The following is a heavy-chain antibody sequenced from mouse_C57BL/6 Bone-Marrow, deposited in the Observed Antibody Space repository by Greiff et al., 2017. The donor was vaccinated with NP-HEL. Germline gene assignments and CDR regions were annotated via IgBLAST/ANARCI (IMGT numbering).Heavy chain of an antibody. CDR3: GREGDYPWFAY. V-gene: IGHV5-4*01. CDR2: ISDGGSDT. J-gene: IGHJ3*01. D-gene: IGHD2-4*01. CDR1: GFTFSSYA. Sequence: EVHLVESGGGLVKPGGSLKLSCAASGFTFSSYAMSWVRQTPEKRLEWVATISDGGSDTYYPDKVKGRFTISRDNDKNNLYLQKSQLKSEDTAMYYCGREGDYPWFAYWGQGTLVTVSA.